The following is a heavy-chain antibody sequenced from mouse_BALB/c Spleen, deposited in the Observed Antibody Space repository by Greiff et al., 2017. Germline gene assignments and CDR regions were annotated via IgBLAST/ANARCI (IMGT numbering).Heavy chain of an antibody. V-gene: IGHV1-80*01. CDR2: IYPGDGDT. CDR3: ARRDSYYGSSHYFDY. J-gene: IGHJ2*01. D-gene: IGHD1-1*01. Sequence: QVQLKESGAELVRPGSSVKISCKASGYAFSSYWMNWVKQRPGQGLEWIGQIYPGDGDTNYNGKFKGKATLTADKSSSTAYMQLSSLTSEDSAVYFCARRDSYYGSSHYFDYWGQGTTLTVSS. CDR1: GYAFSSYW.